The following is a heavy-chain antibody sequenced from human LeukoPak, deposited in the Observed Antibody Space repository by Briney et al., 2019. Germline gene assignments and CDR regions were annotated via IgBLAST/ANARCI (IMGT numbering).Heavy chain of an antibody. J-gene: IGHJ5*02. CDR1: GGSFSSYY. V-gene: IGHV4-59*01. CDR2: IYYSGST. CDR3: ARYSETVAGRSRWFDP. D-gene: IGHD6-19*01. Sequence: SETLSLTCTVSGGSFSSYYWSWTRQPPGKGLEWIGYIYYSGSTNYNPSLRSRVTISVDTSKNQFSLKLSSVTAADTAVYYCARYSETVAGRSRWFDPWGQGTLVTVPS.